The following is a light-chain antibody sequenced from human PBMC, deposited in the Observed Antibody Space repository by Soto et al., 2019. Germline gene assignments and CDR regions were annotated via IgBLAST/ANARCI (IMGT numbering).Light chain of an antibody. CDR2: GAS. Sequence: EIVLTQSPGTLSLSPGERATLSCRASQSVSNSYLAWYQQKPGKAPRLLIYGASSRATGIPDRFSGSGSGTDFTLTISRLEPEDFAVYYCQQYNSSPPMSTFGQGTKLEIK. CDR3: QQYNSSPPMST. J-gene: IGKJ2*01. V-gene: IGKV3-20*01. CDR1: QSVSNSY.